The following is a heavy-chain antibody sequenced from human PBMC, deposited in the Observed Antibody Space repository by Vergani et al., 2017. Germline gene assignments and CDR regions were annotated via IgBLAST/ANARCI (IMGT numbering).Heavy chain of an antibody. D-gene: IGHD3-16*01. CDR1: GASITSGSFY. Sequence: QVHLNEAGPGLVKPSQTLSLTCTVSGASITSGSFYWSWIRQPAGKGLEWFGRIHASGTKNYNPSLRSRVTLSVDTSKNQFSLKLSSVTAADTAVYYCARAPRWGYNWFDPWGQGTLVTVSS. V-gene: IGHV4-61*02. CDR3: ARAPRWGYNWFDP. CDR2: IHASGTK. J-gene: IGHJ5*02.